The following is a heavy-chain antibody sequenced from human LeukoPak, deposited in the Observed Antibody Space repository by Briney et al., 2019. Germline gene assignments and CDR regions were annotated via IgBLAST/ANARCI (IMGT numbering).Heavy chain of an antibody. CDR1: GYTFTGHY. V-gene: IGHV1-2*02. CDR3: AKSGAAAGYYYYYMDV. D-gene: IGHD6-13*01. CDR2: INPNSGGT. J-gene: IGHJ6*03. Sequence: ASVKVSCKASGYTFTGHYMHWVRQAPGQGLEWMGWINPNSGGTNYAQKFQGRVTMTRDTSISTAYMELSRLRSDDTAVYYCAKSGAAAGYYYYYMDVWGKGTTVTVSS.